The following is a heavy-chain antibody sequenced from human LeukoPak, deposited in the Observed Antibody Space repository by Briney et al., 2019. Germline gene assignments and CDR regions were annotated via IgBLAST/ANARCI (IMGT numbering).Heavy chain of an antibody. CDR3: ARGAYICSGGSCHKY. CDR2: ISSSSSYI. J-gene: IGHJ4*02. V-gene: IGHV3-21*01. Sequence: PGGSLRLSCAASGFTFYSYSMNWVRQAPGKGLEWVSSISSSSSYIYYADSVKGRFTISRDNAKNSLYLQMNSLRAEDTAVYYCARGAYICSGGSCHKYWGQGTLVTVSS. D-gene: IGHD2-15*01. CDR1: GFTFYSYS.